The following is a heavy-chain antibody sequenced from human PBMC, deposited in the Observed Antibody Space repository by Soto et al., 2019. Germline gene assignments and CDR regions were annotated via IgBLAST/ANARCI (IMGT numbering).Heavy chain of an antibody. V-gene: IGHV2-5*02. CDR2: IYWDDDK. D-gene: IGHD2-2*01. J-gene: IGHJ3*02. CDR1: GFSLSTSGVG. CDR3: AHSSYCSSTSCYGRDAFDI. Sequence: QITLKESGPTLVKPTQTLTLTCTFSGFSLSTSGVGVGWIRQPPGKALEWLALIYWDDDKRYSPSLKSRLTITKDTSKNQVVLTMTNMDPVGTATYYCAHSSYCSSTSCYGRDAFDIWGQGTMVTVSS.